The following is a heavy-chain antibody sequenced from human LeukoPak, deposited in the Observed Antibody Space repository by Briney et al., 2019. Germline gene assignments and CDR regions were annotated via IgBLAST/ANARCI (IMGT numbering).Heavy chain of an antibody. CDR3: ARTVPDHDAFDI. D-gene: IGHD4-11*01. CDR1: GFTFSSYE. CDR2: ISSSGSTI. Sequence: GGSLRLSCAASGFTFSSYEMNWVRQAPGKGLEWVSYISSSGSTIYYADSVKGRFTISRDDAKNLLYLQMNSLRAEDTAVYYCARTVPDHDAFDIWGQGTMVTVSS. J-gene: IGHJ3*02. V-gene: IGHV3-48*03.